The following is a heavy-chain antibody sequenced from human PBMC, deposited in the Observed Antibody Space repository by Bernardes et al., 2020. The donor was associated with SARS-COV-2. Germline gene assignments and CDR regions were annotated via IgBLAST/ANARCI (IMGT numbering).Heavy chain of an antibody. J-gene: IGHJ4*02. CDR2: INSDGSST. CDR3: AREGATVTTEIDY. Sequence: GWFLLPSCAASGFTFSRYWMHWVRPAPGKGLVWVSRINSDGSSTSYADSVKGRFTISRDNAKNTLYLQMNSLRDEDTAVYYCAREGATVTTEIDYWGQGTLVNVSS. V-gene: IGHV3-74*01. D-gene: IGHD4-17*01. CDR1: GFTFSRYW.